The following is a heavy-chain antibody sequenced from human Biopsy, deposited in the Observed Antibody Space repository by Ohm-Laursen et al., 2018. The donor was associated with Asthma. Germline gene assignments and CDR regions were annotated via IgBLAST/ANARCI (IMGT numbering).Heavy chain of an antibody. CDR1: GGTFSNFA. CDR2: IMTVFGTT. D-gene: IGHD6-19*01. Sequence: GSSAKVSCKAPGGTFSNFAISWVRQAPGQGLEWLGGIMTVFGTTNYAPKFQGRVTITADESTSTAYMEVTSLRSEDTAIYYCARCQVGYSSGWSLLLKKIYYSGMDVWGQGTAVTVSS. J-gene: IGHJ6*02. V-gene: IGHV1-69*01. CDR3: ARCQVGYSSGWSLLLKKIYYSGMDV.